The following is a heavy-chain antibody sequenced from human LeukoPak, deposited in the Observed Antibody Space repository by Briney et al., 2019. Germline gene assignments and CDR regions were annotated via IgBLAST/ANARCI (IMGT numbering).Heavy chain of an antibody. CDR3: ARAGMGSGWAYYFDY. D-gene: IGHD6-19*01. Sequence: SETLSLTCTVSGGSISSYYWSWIRQPPGKGLEWIGYIYYSGSTYYNPSLKSRVTISVDTSKNQFSLKLSSVTAADTAVYYCARAGMGSGWAYYFDYWGQGTLVTVSS. CDR1: GGSISSYY. CDR2: IYYSGST. V-gene: IGHV4-30-4*01. J-gene: IGHJ4*02.